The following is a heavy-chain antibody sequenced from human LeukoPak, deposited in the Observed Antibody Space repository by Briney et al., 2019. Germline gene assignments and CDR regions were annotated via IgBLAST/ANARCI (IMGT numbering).Heavy chain of an antibody. J-gene: IGHJ4*02. V-gene: IGHV3-30*04. D-gene: IGHD3-22*01. CDR3: ARVFGYYYDSSGGDY. Sequence: GGSLRLSCVASGFRFSTYAMHWVRQAPGKGLEWVAVISYDGSNKYYADSVKGRFTISRDNSKNTLYLEMNSLRAEDTAVYYCARVFGYYYDSSGGDYWGQGTLVTVSP. CDR1: GFRFSTYA. CDR2: ISYDGSNK.